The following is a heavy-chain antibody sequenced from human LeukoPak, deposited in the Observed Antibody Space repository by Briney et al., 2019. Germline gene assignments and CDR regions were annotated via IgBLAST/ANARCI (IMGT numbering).Heavy chain of an antibody. D-gene: IGHD3-10*01. CDR2: TYYRSKWYN. V-gene: IGHV6-1*01. CDR3: ARKSGASTLFDY. CDR1: GDSVSSNSAA. J-gene: IGHJ4*02. Sequence: PSQTLSLTCAISGDSVSSNSAAWNWIRQSPSRGLEGLGRTYYRSKWYNDYAVSVKGRITINPDTSKNQFSLQLNSVTPEDTAFYYCARKSGASTLFDYWGQGTLVTVSS.